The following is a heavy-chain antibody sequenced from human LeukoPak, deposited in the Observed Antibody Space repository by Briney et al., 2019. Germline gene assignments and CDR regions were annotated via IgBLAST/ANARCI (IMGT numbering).Heavy chain of an antibody. J-gene: IGHJ4*02. CDR2: ISSSSSYI. CDR1: GFTFSSYS. V-gene: IGHV3-21*01. CDR3: ARDHFGYYDFWSGYPEVYFDY. D-gene: IGHD3-3*01. Sequence: GGSLRLSCAASGFTFSSYSMNWVRQAPGKGLEWVSSISSSSSYIYYADSVKGRFTISRDNAKNSLYLQMYSLRAEDTAVYYCARDHFGYYDFWSGYPEVYFDYWGQGTLVTVSS.